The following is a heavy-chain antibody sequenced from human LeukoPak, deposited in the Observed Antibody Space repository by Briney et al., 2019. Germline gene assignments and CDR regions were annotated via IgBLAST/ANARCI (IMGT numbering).Heavy chain of an antibody. Sequence: GRSLRLSCAASGFTFSSYAMHWVRQAPGKGLEWVSAITDSGGFTYYADSVKGRFTISRDNSKNTLYLQMNSLRAEDTAVYYCAKDFRLGARALWYWGQGTLVTVSS. D-gene: IGHD1-26*01. V-gene: IGHV3-23*01. CDR3: AKDFRLGARALWY. CDR2: ITDSGGFT. J-gene: IGHJ4*02. CDR1: GFTFSSYA.